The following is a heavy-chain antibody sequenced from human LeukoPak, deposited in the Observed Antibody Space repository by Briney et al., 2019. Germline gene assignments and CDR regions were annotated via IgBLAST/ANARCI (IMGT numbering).Heavy chain of an antibody. CDR2: ISSSGSTI. CDR1: GFTFSSYE. J-gene: IGHJ4*02. D-gene: IGHD3-10*01. V-gene: IGHV3-48*03. CDR3: ARVGVRGVSTFDY. Sequence: GGSLRLSCAASGFTFSSYEMNWVRQAPGKGLEWVSHISSSGSTIYDADSVKGRFTISRDNAKNSLYLQMNSLRAEDTAVYYGARVGVRGVSTFDYWGQGILVTVSS.